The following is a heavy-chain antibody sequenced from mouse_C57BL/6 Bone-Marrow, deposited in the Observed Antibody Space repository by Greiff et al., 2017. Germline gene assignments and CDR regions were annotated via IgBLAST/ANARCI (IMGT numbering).Heavy chain of an antibody. CDR2: INYDGSST. CDR1: GFTFSDYY. V-gene: IGHV5-16*01. Sequence: EVKLVESEGGLVQPGSSMKLSCTASGFTFSDYYMAWVRQVPEKGLEWVANINYDGSSTYYLDSLKSRFIISRDNAKNILYLQMSSLKSEDTATYYCARADYYGSSHYAMDYWGQGTSVTVSS. D-gene: IGHD1-1*01. J-gene: IGHJ4*01. CDR3: ARADYYGSSHYAMDY.